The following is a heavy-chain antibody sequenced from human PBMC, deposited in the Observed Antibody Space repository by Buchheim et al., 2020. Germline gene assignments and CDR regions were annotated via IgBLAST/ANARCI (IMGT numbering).Heavy chain of an antibody. D-gene: IGHD3-9*01. Sequence: EVQVLEAGGGLVQPGGSLRLSCVVSGIDFSRYWMTWVRQAPGKGLEWVANMNQGGSQRNYLDSVKGRFTISRDNGKSSLYLQMNSLRAEDTAVYYCARGHDKDYWGQGTL. J-gene: IGHJ4*02. CDR2: MNQGGSQR. CDR3: ARGHDKDY. CDR1: GIDFSRYW. V-gene: IGHV3-7*01.